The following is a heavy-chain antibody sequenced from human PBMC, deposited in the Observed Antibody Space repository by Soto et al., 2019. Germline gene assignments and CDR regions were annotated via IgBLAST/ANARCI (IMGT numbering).Heavy chain of an antibody. CDR3: ARQRTTVVTQAYFDH. J-gene: IGHJ4*02. CDR1: GESISSSSYY. Sequence: SETLSLTCIVSGESISSSSYYWGWIRQPPGKGLEWIGSIYYSGRTCYNPSFKSRVTISIDTSKNQFSLKLSSVTATDTAVYYCARQRTTVVTQAYFDHWGQGALVTVSS. D-gene: IGHD2-21*02. V-gene: IGHV4-39*01. CDR2: IYYSGRT.